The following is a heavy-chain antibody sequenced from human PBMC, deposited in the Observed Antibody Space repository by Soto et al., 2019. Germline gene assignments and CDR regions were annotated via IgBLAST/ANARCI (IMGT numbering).Heavy chain of an antibody. D-gene: IGHD6-13*01. CDR2: ISAYNGNT. CDR3: ARVVRGSAAAGYNWFDP. CDR1: GYTFTSYG. J-gene: IGHJ5*02. V-gene: IGHV1-18*04. Sequence: QVQLVQSGAEVKKPGASVKVSCKASGYTFTSYGISWVRQAPGQGLEWMGWISAYNGNTNYAQKLQGRVTMTTDTSTSTANMGLRSLRSDDTAVYYCARVVRGSAAAGYNWFDPWGQGTLVTVSS.